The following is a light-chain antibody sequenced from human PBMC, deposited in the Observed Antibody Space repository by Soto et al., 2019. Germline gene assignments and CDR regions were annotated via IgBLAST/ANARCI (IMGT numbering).Light chain of an antibody. CDR2: AAS. V-gene: IGKV1-9*01. CDR1: QGIRNY. J-gene: IGKJ4*01. CDR3: QQFNTGPPLT. Sequence: DIQLTQSPSFLSASVGDRVTITCRASQGIRNYLAWYQQKPGKAPKVLISAASTLQSGVPSRFSGSGSGTEFTLTINSLQPEDFATYYCQQFNTGPPLTFGGGTKVEIK.